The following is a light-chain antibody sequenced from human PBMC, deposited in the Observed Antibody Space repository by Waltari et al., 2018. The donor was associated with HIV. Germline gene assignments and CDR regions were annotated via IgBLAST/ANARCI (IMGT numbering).Light chain of an antibody. V-gene: IGLV2-23*02. CDR3: ASYAGNDTTI. CDR1: SSDVGNYNF. Sequence: QSALTQPASVSGSPGQSVTVSCTGTSSDVGNYNFVSWYQQYPGKAPKYMIYEVYKRPLGVSNRFSGSKSGNTASLTISGLQAEDEADYYCASYAGNDTTIFGGGTKVTVL. CDR2: EVY. J-gene: IGLJ2*01.